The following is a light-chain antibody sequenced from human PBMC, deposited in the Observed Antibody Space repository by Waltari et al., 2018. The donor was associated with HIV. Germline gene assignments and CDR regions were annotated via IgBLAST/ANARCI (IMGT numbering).Light chain of an antibody. CDR1: SLRSYY. CDR2: VKT. J-gene: IGLJ2*01. CDR3: NSRDSSGNLVV. V-gene: IGLV3-19*01. Sequence: SSELTQDPAVSVALGQTVRITCQGDSLRSYYASWYQQKPGQAPVLVIYVKTNRPSWIPDRFSGSSSGNTASLTITGAQAEDEADYYCNSRDSSGNLVVFGGGTQLTVL.